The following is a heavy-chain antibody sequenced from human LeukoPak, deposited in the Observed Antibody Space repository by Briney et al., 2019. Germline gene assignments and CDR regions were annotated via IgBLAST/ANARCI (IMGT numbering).Heavy chain of an antibody. CDR3: ARDDHYYYYMDV. J-gene: IGHJ6*03. CDR2: IYYSGST. V-gene: IGHV4-39*07. CDR1: GGSISSSSYY. Sequence: SETLSLTCTVSGGSISSSSYYWGWIRQPPGKGLEWIGSIYYSGSTYYNPSLKSRVTISVDTSKNQFSLKPSSVTAADTAVYYCARDDHYYYYMDVWGKGTTVTVSS.